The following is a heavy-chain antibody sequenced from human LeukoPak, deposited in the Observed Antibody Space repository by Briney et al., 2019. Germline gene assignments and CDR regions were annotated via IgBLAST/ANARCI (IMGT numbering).Heavy chain of an antibody. J-gene: IGHJ5*02. CDR3: ARGPLWSGYSFNWFDP. Sequence: ASVKVSCKASGYTFTSYYMHWVRQATGQGLEWMGWMNPNSGNTGYAQKFQGRVTITRNTSISTAYMELSSLRSEDTAVYYCARGPLWSGYSFNWFDPWGQGTLVTVSS. CDR2: MNPNSGNT. CDR1: GYTFTSYY. V-gene: IGHV1-8*03. D-gene: IGHD3-3*01.